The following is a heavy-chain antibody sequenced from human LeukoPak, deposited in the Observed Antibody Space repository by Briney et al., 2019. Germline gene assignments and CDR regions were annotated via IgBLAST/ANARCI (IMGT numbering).Heavy chain of an antibody. CDR3: ARGSRNSYGLSWGWFDP. D-gene: IGHD5-18*01. J-gene: IGHJ5*02. CDR2: FDPEDGET. Sequence: ASVKVSCKVSGYTLTELSMHWVRQAPGKGLEWMGGFDPEDGETIYAQKFQGRVTMTEDTSTDTAYMELSSLRSEDTAVYYCARGSRNSYGLSWGWFDPWGQGTLVTVSS. V-gene: IGHV1-24*01. CDR1: GYTLTELS.